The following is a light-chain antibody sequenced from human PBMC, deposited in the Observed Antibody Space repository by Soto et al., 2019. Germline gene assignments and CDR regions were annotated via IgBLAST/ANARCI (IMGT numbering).Light chain of an antibody. Sequence: QSALTQPRSVSGSPGQSVTISCTGTSSDVGGYNYVSWYQQHPGKAPKLMIYDVSKWPSGVPDRFSGSKSGNTASLTISGLQAEDEADYYCCSYAARYTFVFGGGTKVTVL. CDR3: CSYAARYTFV. CDR1: SSDVGGYNY. V-gene: IGLV2-11*01. CDR2: DVS. J-gene: IGLJ2*01.